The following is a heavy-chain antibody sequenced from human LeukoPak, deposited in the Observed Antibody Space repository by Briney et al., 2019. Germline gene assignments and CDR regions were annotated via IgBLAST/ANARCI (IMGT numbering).Heavy chain of an antibody. CDR2: INENGAEK. V-gene: IGHV3-7*01. CDR1: GSPFSTYW. D-gene: IGHD6-13*01. J-gene: IGHJ4*02. Sequence: PGGSLRLSCVASGSPFSTYWMSWVRQVPGKGLEWVANINENGAEKYYVDSVKGRVTISRDNAKNSLFLEMTSLRGEDTGIYYCARDPGIPAAGTVGYFDYWGQGILVTVSS. CDR3: ARDPGIPAAGTVGYFDY.